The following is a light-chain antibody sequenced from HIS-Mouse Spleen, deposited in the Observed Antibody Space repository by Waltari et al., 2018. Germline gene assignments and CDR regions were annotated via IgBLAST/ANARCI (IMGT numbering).Light chain of an antibody. V-gene: IGLV1-47*01. CDR2: RNN. CDR3: AAWDDSLSGPV. J-gene: IGLJ3*02. Sequence: QSVLTQPPSASGTPGPRVTISCSGSSSNIGSHSVYWYQQLPGTAPKLLIYRNNQRPSGVPDRFSGSKSGTSASLAISGLRSEDEADYYCAAWDDSLSGPVFGGGTKLTVL. CDR1: SSNIGSHS.